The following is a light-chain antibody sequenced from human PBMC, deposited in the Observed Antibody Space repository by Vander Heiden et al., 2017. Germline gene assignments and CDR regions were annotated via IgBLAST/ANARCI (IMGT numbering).Light chain of an antibody. CDR1: QGIRTNF. V-gene: IGKV3-20*01. CDR2: GES. Sequence: PGTLSLSPGERATLSCRASQGIRTNFLAWYQQKPGQAPRLLINGESSRAAGSPDRSSGSGSGTDVTLTISRLEPEDFAVDYCQQYGSTARTFGQGTKVXIK. J-gene: IGKJ1*01. CDR3: QQYGSTART.